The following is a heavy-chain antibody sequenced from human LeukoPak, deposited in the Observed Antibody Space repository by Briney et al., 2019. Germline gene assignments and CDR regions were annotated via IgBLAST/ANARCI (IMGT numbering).Heavy chain of an antibody. CDR2: ISSGSSYI. V-gene: IGHV3-21*01. CDR1: GFTLSRYS. Sequence: SGGSLRLSCAASGFTLSRYSMNWVRQAPGKGLEWVSSISSGSSYIYYADSVKGRFTISRDNAKNSLYLQMNSLRAEDTAVYYCARDRYSSSWYPDAFDIWGQGTMVTVSS. CDR3: ARDRYSSSWYPDAFDI. J-gene: IGHJ3*02. D-gene: IGHD6-13*01.